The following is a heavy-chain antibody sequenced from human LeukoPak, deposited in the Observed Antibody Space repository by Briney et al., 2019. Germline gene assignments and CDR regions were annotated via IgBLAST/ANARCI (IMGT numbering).Heavy chain of an antibody. D-gene: IGHD3-10*01. CDR2: ISGSGGST. J-gene: IGHJ3*02. CDR1: GFTFSSYA. CDR3: AAPYYYGSGSYYNGDAFDI. Sequence: GGSLRLSCAASGFTFSSYAMSWVRQAPGKGLEWVSAISGSGGSTYYADSVKGRFTISRDNSKNTLHLQMNSLRAEDTAVYYCAAPYYYGSGSYYNGDAFDIWGQGTMVTVSS. V-gene: IGHV3-23*01.